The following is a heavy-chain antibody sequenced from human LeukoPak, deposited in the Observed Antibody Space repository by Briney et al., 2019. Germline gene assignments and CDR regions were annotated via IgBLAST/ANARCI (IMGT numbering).Heavy chain of an antibody. CDR1: GFTVSSNT. D-gene: IGHD3-10*01. V-gene: IGHV3-21*01. CDR3: AARDSYGSGSYPIDY. Sequence: GGSLRLSCAASGFTVSSNTMSWVRQAPGKGLEWVSSISSRSTYIYYADSLKGRFTISRDNAKNSLYLQMNSLRAEDTAVYYCAARDSYGSGSYPIDYWGQGTLVTVSS. J-gene: IGHJ4*02. CDR2: ISSRSTYI.